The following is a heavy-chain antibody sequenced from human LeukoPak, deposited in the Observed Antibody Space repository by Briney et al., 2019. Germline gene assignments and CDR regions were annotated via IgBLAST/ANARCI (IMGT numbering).Heavy chain of an antibody. V-gene: IGHV5-10-1*01. J-gene: IGHJ5*02. D-gene: IGHD2-2*01. CDR2: IDPGDSYT. CDR3: AREGPIVVVPAAMGSSNWFDP. Sequence: GESLKISCKGSGYSFTSYWTSWVRQMPGKGLEWMGRIDPGDSYTNYSPSFQGHVTISADKSISTAYLQWSSLKASDTAMYYCAREGPIVVVPAAMGSSNWFDPWGQGTLVTVSS. CDR1: GYSFTSYW.